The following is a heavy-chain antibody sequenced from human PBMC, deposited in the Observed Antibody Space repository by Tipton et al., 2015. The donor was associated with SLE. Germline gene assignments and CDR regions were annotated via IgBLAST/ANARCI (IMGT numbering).Heavy chain of an antibody. V-gene: IGHV4-34*01. CDR1: GGSFSGYY. Sequence: TLSLTCAVYGGSFSGYYWSWIRQPPGKGLEWIGEINHSGSTDYNPSLKSRVTISLDTSKNQFSLKLSSVTAADTAVYYCASSLRLWFGEGDAFDIWGQGTMVTVSS. CDR3: ASSLRLWFGEGDAFDI. J-gene: IGHJ3*02. D-gene: IGHD3-10*01. CDR2: INHSGST.